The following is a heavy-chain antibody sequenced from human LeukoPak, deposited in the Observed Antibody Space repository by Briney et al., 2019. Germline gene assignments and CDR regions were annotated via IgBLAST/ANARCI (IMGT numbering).Heavy chain of an antibody. CDR3: ARGRGGGSYCVVLDY. J-gene: IGHJ4*02. Sequence: SETLSLTCAVSGYSISSGYYWDWIRPPPGKGLEWIGSIYHSGSTYFNPSLKSRVTMSLDTSKNQFSLKLRSVTAAYTAVYYCARGRGGGSYCVVLDYWGQGTLVTVSS. CDR2: IYHSGST. CDR1: GYSISSGYY. V-gene: IGHV4-38-2*01. D-gene: IGHD1-26*01.